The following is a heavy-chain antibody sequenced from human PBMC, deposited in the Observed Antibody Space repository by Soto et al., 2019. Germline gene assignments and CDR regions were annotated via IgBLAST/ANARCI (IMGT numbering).Heavy chain of an antibody. V-gene: IGHV1-69*13. D-gene: IGHD5-12*01. J-gene: IGHJ4*02. Sequence: ASVKVSCKASGGTFSSYAISWVRQAPGQGLEWMGGIIPIFGTANYAQKFQGRVTITADESTSTAYMELSSLRSEDTAVYYCARGSRDGYGKSDYWGQGTLVTVSS. CDR2: IIPIFGTA. CDR1: GGTFSSYA. CDR3: ARGSRDGYGKSDY.